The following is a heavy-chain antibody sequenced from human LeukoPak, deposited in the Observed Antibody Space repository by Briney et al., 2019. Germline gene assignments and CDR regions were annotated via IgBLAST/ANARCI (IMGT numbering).Heavy chain of an antibody. V-gene: IGHV4-59*08. CDR1: GGSIRSYY. CDR3: ARLGSGGT. D-gene: IGHD2-15*01. Sequence: SQTLSLTCTVSGGSIRSYYWSWIRHPPGMGLEWIGYIYYSGITNYTPSLKSRVTISVDTSKNQFSLKLSSVTAADAAVYYCARLGSGGTWGEGTLVTVSS. J-gene: IGHJ5*02. CDR2: IYYSGIT.